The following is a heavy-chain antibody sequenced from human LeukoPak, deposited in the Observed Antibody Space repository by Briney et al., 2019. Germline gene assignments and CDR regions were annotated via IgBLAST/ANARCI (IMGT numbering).Heavy chain of an antibody. D-gene: IGHD6-19*01. Sequence: NPGGSLRLSCVVSGFPFSSYSMSWVGQAPGRGVEWVYSISASSNFISYADSVKGRFTISRDNAKKSLYLQMNSVRAEDTAVYYCARDPGYSSGWFDYWGQGALVTVSS. CDR3: ARDPGYSSGWFDY. CDR1: GFPFSSYS. CDR2: ISASSNFI. J-gene: IGHJ4*02. V-gene: IGHV3-21*01.